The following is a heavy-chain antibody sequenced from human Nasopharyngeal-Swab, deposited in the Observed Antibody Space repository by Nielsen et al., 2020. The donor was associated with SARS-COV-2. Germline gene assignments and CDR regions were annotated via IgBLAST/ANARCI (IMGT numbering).Heavy chain of an antibody. D-gene: IGHD3-22*01. CDR3: ARGPRGYYDSSGYYYVVGYFQH. CDR1: EYIFSTFD. Sequence: ASVKVSCKATEYIFSTFDINWVRQATGQGLEWMGWMNPNSGNTGYAQKFQGRVTMTRNTSISTAYMELSSLRSEDTAVYYCARGPRGYYDSSGYYYVVGYFQHWGQGTLVTVSS. J-gene: IGHJ1*01. V-gene: IGHV1-8*01. CDR2: MNPNSGNT.